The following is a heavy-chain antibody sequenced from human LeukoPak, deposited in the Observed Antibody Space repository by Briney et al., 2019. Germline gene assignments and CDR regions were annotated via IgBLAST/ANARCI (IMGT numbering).Heavy chain of an antibody. Sequence: GGSLRLSCAASGFTFSSYSVNWVRQAPGKGLEWASSISSSSSYIYYADSVRGRFTISRDNAKNSLYLQMNSLRAEDTAVYYCARSPGARGENWGQGTLVTVSS. V-gene: IGHV3-21*01. CDR3: ARSPGARGEN. CDR1: GFTFSSYS. J-gene: IGHJ4*02. CDR2: ISSSSSYI. D-gene: IGHD3-10*01.